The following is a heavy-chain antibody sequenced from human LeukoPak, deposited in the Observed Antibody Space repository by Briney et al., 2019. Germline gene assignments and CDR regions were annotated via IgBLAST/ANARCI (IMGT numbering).Heavy chain of an antibody. V-gene: IGHV1-69*04. CDR3: ARVRAVAAAIYAFDI. Sequence: ASVKVSCKASGGTFSSYAISWVRQAPGQGLEWMGRIIPILGIANYAQKFQGRVTITADKSTSTAYMELSSLRSEDTAVYYCARVRAVAAAIYAFDIWGQGTMVTVSS. J-gene: IGHJ3*02. CDR2: IIPILGIA. D-gene: IGHD2-15*01. CDR1: GGTFSSYA.